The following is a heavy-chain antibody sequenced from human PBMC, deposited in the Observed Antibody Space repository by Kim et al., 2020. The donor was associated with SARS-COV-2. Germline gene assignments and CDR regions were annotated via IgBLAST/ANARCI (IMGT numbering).Heavy chain of an antibody. CDR2: ISGDGGST. CDR3: AKDLRPFKNYYYYYGMDV. V-gene: IGHV3-43*02. J-gene: IGHJ6*02. D-gene: IGHD4-17*01. Sequence: GGSLRLSCAASGFTFDDYAMHWVRQAPGKGLEWVSLISGDGGSTYYADSVKGRFTISRDNSKNSLYLQMNSLRTEDTALYYCAKDLRPFKNYYYYYGMDVWGQGTTVTVSS. CDR1: GFTFDDYA.